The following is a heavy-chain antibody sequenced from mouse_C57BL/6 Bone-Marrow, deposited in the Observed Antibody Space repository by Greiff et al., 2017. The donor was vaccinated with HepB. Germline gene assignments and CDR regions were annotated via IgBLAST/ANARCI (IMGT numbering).Heavy chain of an antibody. CDR3: ANLYDGYYYYAMDY. CDR2: IWRGGST. J-gene: IGHJ4*01. V-gene: IGHV2-5*01. CDR1: GFSFTSYG. Sequence: QVQLKESGPGLVQPSQSLSITCTVSGFSFTSYGVHWVRQSPGKGLEWLGVIWRGGSTDYNAAFMSRLSITKDNSKSQVFFKMNSLQADDTAIYYCANLYDGYYYYAMDYWGQGTSVTVSS. D-gene: IGHD2-3*01.